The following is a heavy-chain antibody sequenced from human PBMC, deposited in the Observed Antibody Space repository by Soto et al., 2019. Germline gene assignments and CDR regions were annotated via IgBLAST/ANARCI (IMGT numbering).Heavy chain of an antibody. CDR3: ARGIVPVAIPYWFDP. Sequence: EVQLVESGGGLVKPGGSLRLSCAASGFTFSSFSMNWVRQAPGKGLEWVSSISSDSSYMYYADSVRGRFTISRDNAKNSLFLQMSSLRAEDTAVYYCARGIVPVAIPYWFDPWGQGTLVTVST. D-gene: IGHD2-2*01. CDR1: GFTFSSFS. J-gene: IGHJ5*02. V-gene: IGHV3-21*01. CDR2: ISSDSSYM.